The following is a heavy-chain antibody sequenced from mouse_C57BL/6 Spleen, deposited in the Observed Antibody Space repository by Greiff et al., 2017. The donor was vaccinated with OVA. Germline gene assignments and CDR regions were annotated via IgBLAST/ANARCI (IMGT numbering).Heavy chain of an antibody. J-gene: IGHJ1*03. CDR1: GFTFSSYA. D-gene: IGHD1-1*01. Sequence: EVKVVESGGGLVKPGGSLKLSCAASGFTFSSYAMSWVRQTPEKRLEWVATISDGGSYTYYPDNVKGRFTISRDNAKNNLYLQMSHLKSEDTAMYYCARVYYALNFDVWGTGTTVTVSS. V-gene: IGHV5-4*03. CDR3: ARVYYALNFDV. CDR2: ISDGGSYT.